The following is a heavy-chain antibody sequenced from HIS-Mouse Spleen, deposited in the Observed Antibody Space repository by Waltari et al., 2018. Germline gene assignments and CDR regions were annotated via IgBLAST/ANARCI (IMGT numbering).Heavy chain of an antibody. CDR2: IYYSGST. Sequence: QLQLQESGPGLVKPSETLSLTCTVSGCPISSSSYYWGWIRQPPGKGLEWIGSIYYSGSTYYNPSLKSRVTISVDTSKNQFSLKLSSVTAADTAVYYCARDMRTAPDYWGQGTLVTVSS. CDR1: GCPISSSSYY. CDR3: ARDMRTAPDY. J-gene: IGHJ4*02. D-gene: IGHD2-21*02. V-gene: IGHV4-39*07.